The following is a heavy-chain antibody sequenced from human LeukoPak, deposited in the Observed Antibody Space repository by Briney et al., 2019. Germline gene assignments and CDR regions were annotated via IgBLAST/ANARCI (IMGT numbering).Heavy chain of an antibody. CDR1: GGSISSYY. J-gene: IGHJ3*02. V-gene: IGHV4-59*12. CDR3: ARESVPAASDAFDI. Sequence: SETLSLTCTVSGGSISSYYWSWIRQPPGKGLEWIGYIYYSGSTNYNPSLKSRVTISVDTSKNQFSLKLSFVTAADTAVYYCARESVPAASDAFDIWGQGTMVTVSS. CDR2: IYYSGST. D-gene: IGHD2-2*01.